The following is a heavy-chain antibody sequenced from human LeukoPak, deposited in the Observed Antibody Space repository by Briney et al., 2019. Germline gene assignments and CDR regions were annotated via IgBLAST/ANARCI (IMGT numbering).Heavy chain of an antibody. Sequence: SETLSLTCAVYGGSFSGYYWSWIRQPPGKGLEWIGEINHSGSTNYNPSLKSRVTISVDTSKNQCSLKLSSVTAADTAVYYCATSPLEWLPIPDYWGQGNLVSVSS. V-gene: IGHV4-34*01. CDR2: INHSGST. CDR3: ATSPLEWLPIPDY. J-gene: IGHJ4*02. D-gene: IGHD3-3*01. CDR1: GGSFSGYY.